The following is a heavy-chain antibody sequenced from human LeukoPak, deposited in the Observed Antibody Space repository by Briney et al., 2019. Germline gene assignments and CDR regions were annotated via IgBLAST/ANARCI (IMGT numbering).Heavy chain of an antibody. CDR1: GFSVSTNY. V-gene: IGHV3-53*01. J-gene: IGHJ2*01. CDR3: ARSELGAAYWYFDL. CDR2: ISNHGTT. Sequence: GGSLRLSCAASGFSVSTNYMIWVRQAPGMGLECVSVISNHGTTYYADSVKGRFSISRDNSKNTVFLQMNSLRAEDTAVYYCARSELGAAYWYFDLWGRGTLVTVSS. D-gene: IGHD1-14*01.